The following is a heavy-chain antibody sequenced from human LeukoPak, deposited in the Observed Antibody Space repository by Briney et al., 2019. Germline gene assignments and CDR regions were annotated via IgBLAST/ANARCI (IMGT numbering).Heavy chain of an antibody. CDR3: VRDSSGLDC. CDR2: IYYSGST. D-gene: IGHD3-22*01. V-gene: IGHV4-59*01. Sequence: PSETLSLTCTVSGGSISSYYWSWIRQPPGKGLEWIGYIYYSGSTNYNPSLKSRVTISVDTSKNQFSLKLSSVTAADTAVYYCVRDSSGLDCWGQGTLVTVSS. CDR1: GGSISSYY. J-gene: IGHJ4*02.